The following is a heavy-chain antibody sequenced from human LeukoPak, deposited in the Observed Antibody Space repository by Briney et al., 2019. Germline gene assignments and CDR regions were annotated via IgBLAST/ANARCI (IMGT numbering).Heavy chain of an antibody. J-gene: IGHJ4*02. V-gene: IGHV1-69*05. CDR3: ATEDVVVVAATLDY. D-gene: IGHD2-15*01. CDR2: IIPIFGTA. Sequence: SVKVSCKASGGTFSSYAISWVRQAPGQGLEWMGRIIPIFGTANYAQKCQGRVTITTDESTSTACMELSSLRSEDTAVYYCATEDVVVVAATLDYWGQGTLVTVSS. CDR1: GGTFSSYA.